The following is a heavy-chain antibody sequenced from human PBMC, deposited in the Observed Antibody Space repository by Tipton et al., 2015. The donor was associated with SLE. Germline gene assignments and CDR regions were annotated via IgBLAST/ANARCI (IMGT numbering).Heavy chain of an antibody. V-gene: IGHV4-34*01. CDR3: ARAAGVDAFDI. D-gene: IGHD7-27*01. CDR2: INHSGST. Sequence: TLSLTCAVYGGSFSGYYWSWIRQPPGKGLEWIGEINHSGSTNYNPSLKSRVTISVDTSKNQFSLKPSSVTAADTAVYYCARAAGVDAFDIWGQGTMVTVSS. J-gene: IGHJ3*02. CDR1: GGSFSGYY.